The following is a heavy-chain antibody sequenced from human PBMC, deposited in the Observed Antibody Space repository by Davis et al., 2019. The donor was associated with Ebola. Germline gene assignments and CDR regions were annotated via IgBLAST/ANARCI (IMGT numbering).Heavy chain of an antibody. V-gene: IGHV3-21*04. CDR3: VRGGAYPGY. Sequence: PGGSLRLSCAASGFTFSGYTMHWVRQAPGKGLEWVSSINSRGSFVYYADSVKGRFNISRDNAKNSLYLQMDSLRAEDTAVFYCVRGGAYPGYWGQGIQVTVSS. CDR1: GFTFSGYT. D-gene: IGHD3-16*01. CDR2: INSRGSFV. J-gene: IGHJ4*02.